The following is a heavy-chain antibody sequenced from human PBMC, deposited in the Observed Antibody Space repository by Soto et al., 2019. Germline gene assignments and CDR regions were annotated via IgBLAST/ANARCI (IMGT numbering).Heavy chain of an antibody. CDR3: ARDEWFGELLYFHDGMDV. CDR2: ISAYNGNT. Sequence: QVQLVQSGAEVKKPGASVKVSCKASGYTFTSYGISWVRQAPGQGLEWMGWISAYNGNTNYAQKLQGRVTMTTDTSTNTAYMELRSRRSDDTAVYYCARDEWFGELLYFHDGMDVWGQGTTVTVSS. J-gene: IGHJ6*02. D-gene: IGHD3-10*01. CDR1: GYTFTSYG. V-gene: IGHV1-18*01.